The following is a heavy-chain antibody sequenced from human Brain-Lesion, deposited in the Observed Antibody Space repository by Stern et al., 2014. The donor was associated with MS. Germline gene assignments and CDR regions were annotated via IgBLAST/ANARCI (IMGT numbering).Heavy chain of an antibody. CDR1: GGSIGRSSYY. J-gene: IGHJ4*02. CDR3: ARGAGVFDS. D-gene: IGHD6-19*01. CDR2: IFYTGST. V-gene: IGHV4-39*02. Sequence: QVQLQESGPGLVKPSETLSLTCTVSGGSIGRSSYYWGWIRQPPGKGLEWIGNIFYTGSTFYDPSLKSRGTLSVDTSNHHFSPSLNSVTAADTAVYYCARGAGVFDSWGQGTLVTVSP.